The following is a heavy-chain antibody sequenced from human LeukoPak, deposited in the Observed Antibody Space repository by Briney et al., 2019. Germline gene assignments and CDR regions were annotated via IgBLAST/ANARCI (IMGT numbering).Heavy chain of an antibody. CDR3: ARRPLAAPYGGLDY. Sequence: SETLSLTCTVSGGSISSSSYYWGWIRQPPGKGLEWIGSIYYSGSTYYNPSLKSRVTISVDTSKNQFSLKLSSVTAADTAVYYCARRPLAAPYGGLDYWGQGTLVTVSS. V-gene: IGHV4-39*01. D-gene: IGHD6-6*01. CDR1: GGSISSSSYY. CDR2: IYYSGST. J-gene: IGHJ4*02.